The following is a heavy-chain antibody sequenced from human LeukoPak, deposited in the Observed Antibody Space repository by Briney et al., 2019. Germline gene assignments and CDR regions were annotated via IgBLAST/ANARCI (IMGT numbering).Heavy chain of an antibody. CDR2: VYYTGNT. Sequence: SETLSLTCTVSGDPISGYSDYKWTWIRQPPGKELEWIGYVYYTGNTNYNPPLKSRVTISVDTSKNQFSLKLTSVTAADTAVYYCAREYSAFDYWGQGILVTVSS. V-gene: IGHV4-61*08. J-gene: IGHJ4*02. CDR3: AREYSAFDY. CDR1: GDPISGYSDY. D-gene: IGHD1-26*01.